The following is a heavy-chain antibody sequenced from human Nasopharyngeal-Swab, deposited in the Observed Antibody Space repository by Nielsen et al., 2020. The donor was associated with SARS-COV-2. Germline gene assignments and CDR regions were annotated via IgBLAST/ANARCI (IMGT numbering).Heavy chain of an antibody. CDR2: IYHSGST. V-gene: IGHV4-38-2*02. Sequence: SETLSLTCTVSGYSISSGYYWGWIRQPPGKGLEWIGSIYHSGSTYYNPSLKSRITISVDTSKNQFSLKLSSVTAADTAVYYCARDSGYSSSWYSRDYHLDYWGQGTLVTVSS. D-gene: IGHD6-13*01. CDR3: ARDSGYSSSWYSRDYHLDY. J-gene: IGHJ4*02. CDR1: GYSISSGYY.